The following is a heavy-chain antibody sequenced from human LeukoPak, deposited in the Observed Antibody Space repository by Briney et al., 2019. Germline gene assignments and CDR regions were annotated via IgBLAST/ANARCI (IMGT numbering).Heavy chain of an antibody. Sequence: ASVKVSCKVSGYTLTELSMHWVRQAPGKGLEWMGGFDPEDGETIYAQKFQRRVTMTEDTSTDTAYMELSSLRSEDTAVYYCAILGRDDYIAKWWFDPWGQGTLVTVSS. CDR1: GYTLTELS. J-gene: IGHJ5*02. CDR2: FDPEDGET. D-gene: IGHD4-11*01. V-gene: IGHV1-24*01. CDR3: AILGRDDYIAKWWFDP.